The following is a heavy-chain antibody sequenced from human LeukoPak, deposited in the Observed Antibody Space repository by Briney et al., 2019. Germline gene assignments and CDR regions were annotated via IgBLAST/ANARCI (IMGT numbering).Heavy chain of an antibody. V-gene: IGHV3-30*18. CDR3: AELGITMIGGV. J-gene: IGHJ6*04. Sequence: GRSLRLSCAASGFTFSNYGMHWVRQAPGKGLEWVAVISYDGSNRYYADSVKGRFTISRDNAKNSLYLQMNSLRAEDTAVYYCAELGITMIGGVWGKGTTVTISS. CDR1: GFTFSNYG. CDR2: ISYDGSNR. D-gene: IGHD3-10*02.